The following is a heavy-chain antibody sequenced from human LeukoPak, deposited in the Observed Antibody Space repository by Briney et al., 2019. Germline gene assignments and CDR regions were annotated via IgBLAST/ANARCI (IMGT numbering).Heavy chain of an antibody. V-gene: IGHV3-74*01. Sequence: PGGSLRLSCTASGCTFSSYYMSWVRQPPGKGLERISRINYDGSSTCYAYSVKGRFTIYRDNAKNTLYLQMNSLRADDTAVYYCARGGAAMAYYWGQGTLVTVSS. CDR3: ARGGAAMAYY. D-gene: IGHD5-18*01. J-gene: IGHJ4*02. CDR2: INYDGSST. CDR1: GCTFSSYY.